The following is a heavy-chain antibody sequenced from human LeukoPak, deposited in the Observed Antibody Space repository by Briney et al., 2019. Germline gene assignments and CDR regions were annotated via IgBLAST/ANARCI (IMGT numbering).Heavy chain of an antibody. J-gene: IGHJ6*02. CDR2: IAYIGT. V-gene: IGHV3-23*01. D-gene: IGHD2-15*01. Sequence: GGSLRLSCAASGFTFSDYAMTWVRQTPGQDLGWVSTIAYIGTYYADSVRGRFTISRDDSKDTLYLQMSNLRAEDSAVYYCVKGLHLFDVWGQGTTVTVSS. CDR1: GFTFSDYA. CDR3: VKGLHLFDV.